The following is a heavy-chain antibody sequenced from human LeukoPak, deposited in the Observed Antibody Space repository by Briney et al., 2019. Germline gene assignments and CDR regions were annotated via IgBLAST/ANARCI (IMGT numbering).Heavy chain of an antibody. V-gene: IGHV1-2*02. CDR2: INPNSGGT. CDR3: AREHSSGYYYWNY. Sequence: ASVKVSCKASGYTFTGHYMHWVRQAPGQGLEWMGWINPNSGGTNYAQKFQGRVTMTRDTSISTAYMELSRLRSDDTAMYYCAREHSSGYYYWNYWGQGTLVTVSS. CDR1: GYTFTGHY. J-gene: IGHJ4*02. D-gene: IGHD3-22*01.